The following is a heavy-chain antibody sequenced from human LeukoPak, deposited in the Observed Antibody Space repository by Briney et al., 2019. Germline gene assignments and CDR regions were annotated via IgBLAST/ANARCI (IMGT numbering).Heavy chain of an antibody. Sequence: SVKVSCKASGGTFSSYAISWVRRAPGQGLEWMGRIIPILGIANYAQKFQGRVTMTRDTSTSTVYMELSSLRSEDTAVYYCARGLYDFWSGYYTNYGMDVWGQGTTVTVSS. V-gene: IGHV1-69*04. CDR2: IIPILGIA. CDR3: ARGLYDFWSGYYTNYGMDV. J-gene: IGHJ6*02. D-gene: IGHD3-3*01. CDR1: GGTFSSYA.